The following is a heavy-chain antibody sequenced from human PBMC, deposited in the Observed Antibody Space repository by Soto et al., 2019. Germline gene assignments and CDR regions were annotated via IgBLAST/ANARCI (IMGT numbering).Heavy chain of an antibody. J-gene: IGHJ6*02. Sequence: GWSLRLSCAASGFSFRDYDMHWVRQRKGKGLEWVSALGAARDPYYVGSVKGRFSVSRDNGQKSLFLQMNNLRVDDTAVYFCARAYLGRLPRRADYYSAMDVWGRGTTVTVS. CDR1: GFSFRDYD. CDR3: ARAYLGRLPRRADYYSAMDV. V-gene: IGHV3-13*05. D-gene: IGHD1-26*01. CDR2: LGAARDP.